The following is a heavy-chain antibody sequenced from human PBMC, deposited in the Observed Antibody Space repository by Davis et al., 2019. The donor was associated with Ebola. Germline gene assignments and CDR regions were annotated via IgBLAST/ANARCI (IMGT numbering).Heavy chain of an antibody. CDR2: ISSSSSTI. V-gene: IGHV3-48*02. J-gene: IGHJ4*02. CDR3: ARDLLFFDGSGTFGGY. Sequence: PGGSLRLSCTASGFTFSSYSMNWVRQAPGKGLEWVPSISSSSSTIYYADSVKGRFTISKDNAKNSLYLQMNSLRDEDTAVYYCARDLLFFDGSGTFGGYWGQGTLVTVSS. D-gene: IGHD3-10*01. CDR1: GFTFSSYS.